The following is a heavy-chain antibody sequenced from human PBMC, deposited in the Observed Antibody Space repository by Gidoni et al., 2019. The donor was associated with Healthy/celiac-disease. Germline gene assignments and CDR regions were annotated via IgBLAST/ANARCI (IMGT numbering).Heavy chain of an antibody. D-gene: IGHD6-19*01. CDR3: AKDGSSGYYYYGMDV. CDR1: GFTFDAYA. Sequence: EVQLVESGGGLVQPGRSLRLSCAASGFTFDAYAMHWVRQAPGKGLEWVSGISWNSGSIGYADSVKGRFTISRDNAKNSLYLQMNSLRAEDTALYYCAKDGSSGYYYYGMDVWGQGTTVTVSS. V-gene: IGHV3-9*01. CDR2: ISWNSGSI. J-gene: IGHJ6*02.